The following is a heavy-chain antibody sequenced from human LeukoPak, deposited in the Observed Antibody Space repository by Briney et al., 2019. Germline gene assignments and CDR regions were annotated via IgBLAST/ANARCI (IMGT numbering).Heavy chain of an antibody. CDR1: GYRFTSYW. D-gene: IGHD2-2*01. J-gene: IGHJ4*02. CDR2: IYPGDSDT. Sequence: KVGESLKISCKGSGYRFTSYWIGWVRQMPGKGLEWMGIIYPGDSDTRYSPSFQGQVTISADKSISTAYLQWGSLKASDTAMYYCAVCASSSSCPYYFDYWGQGTLVTVSS. CDR3: AVCASSSSCPYYFDY. V-gene: IGHV5-51*01.